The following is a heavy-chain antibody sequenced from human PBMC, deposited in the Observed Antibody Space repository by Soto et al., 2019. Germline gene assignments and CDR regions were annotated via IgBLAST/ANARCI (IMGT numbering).Heavy chain of an antibody. CDR3: ARELSRISTSCQLDY. CDR1: GDSVSSNSAA. J-gene: IGHJ4*02. V-gene: IGHV6-1*01. D-gene: IGHD2-2*01. Sequence: PSQTLSLTCAISGDSVSSNSAAWNWIRQSPSRGLEWLGRTYFRSRWYYYYAVSVKSRITINPDTSKNQFSLQLNSLTPEDTAVYYCARELSRISTSCQLDYWGQGTLVTVSS. CDR2: TYFRSRWYY.